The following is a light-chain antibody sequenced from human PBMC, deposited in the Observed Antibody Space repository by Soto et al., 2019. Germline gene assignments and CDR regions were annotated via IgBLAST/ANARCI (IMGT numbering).Light chain of an antibody. J-gene: IGKJ2*01. CDR2: DAS. Sequence: EIVMTQYPDTLSVSPGERATLSCRASQSVRSKLAWYQQKPGQAPRLLIYDASTRASGVPARFSGSGSGTEFTLTISSLQSEDFAVYYCQQYNDWYTFGQGTKLEVK. V-gene: IGKV3-15*01. CDR3: QQYNDWYT. CDR1: QSVRSK.